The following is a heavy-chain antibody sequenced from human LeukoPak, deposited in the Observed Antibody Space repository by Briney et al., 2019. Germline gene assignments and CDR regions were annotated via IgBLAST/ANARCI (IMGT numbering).Heavy chain of an antibody. J-gene: IGHJ6*02. CDR2: IIPIFGIA. D-gene: IGHD3-3*01. CDR3: AREGFTIFGVVIDYYYGMDV. Sequence: GSSVKVSCKASGGTFSSYAISWVRQAPGQGLEWMGRIIPIFGIANYAQKFQGRVTITADKSTSTAYMEPSSLRSEDTAVYYCAREGFTIFGVVIDYYYGMDVWGQGTTVTVSS. CDR1: GGTFSSYA. V-gene: IGHV1-69*04.